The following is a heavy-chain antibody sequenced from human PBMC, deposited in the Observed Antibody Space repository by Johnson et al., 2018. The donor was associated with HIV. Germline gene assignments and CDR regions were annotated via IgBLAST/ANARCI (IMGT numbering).Heavy chain of an antibody. D-gene: IGHD3-22*01. Sequence: QVQVVESGGGVVQPGRSLRLSCAASGFTFSSYAMHWVRQAPGKGLEWVALISSDGGKKYYADSVKGRFTISRDNSKNTLFLQMNSLRTEDTAVYFCARDKYYDTSVHYPGGIWGQGTMVTVSS. V-gene: IGHV3-30-3*01. CDR1: GFTFSSYA. CDR3: ARDKYYDTSVHYPGGI. CDR2: ISSDGGKK. J-gene: IGHJ3*02.